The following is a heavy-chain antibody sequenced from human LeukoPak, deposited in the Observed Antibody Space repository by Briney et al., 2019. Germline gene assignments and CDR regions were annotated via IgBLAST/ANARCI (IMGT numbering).Heavy chain of an antibody. CDR2: INTDGSNT. V-gene: IGHV3-74*01. D-gene: IGHD2-2*01. CDR1: GFTFGSYW. Sequence: GGSLRLSCAASGFTFGSYWMHWVRQAPGKGLVWVSRINTDGSNTAYADSVKGRFTISRDNAKNTIYLQMNSLRAEDTALYYCARDCSSASCYLDYWGQGTLVTVSS. CDR3: ARDCSSASCYLDY. J-gene: IGHJ4*02.